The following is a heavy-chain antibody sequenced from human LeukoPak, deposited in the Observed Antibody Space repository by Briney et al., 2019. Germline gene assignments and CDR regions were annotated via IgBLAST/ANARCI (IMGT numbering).Heavy chain of an antibody. Sequence: PGGSLRLSCAASGFTFSSYAMSWVRQAPGKGLEWVSAISGSGGSTYYADSVKGRFTISRDNSKNTLYLQMNSLRAEDTAVYCCAKFPLKSTVTKTANFDYWGQGTLVTVSS. CDR2: ISGSGGST. V-gene: IGHV3-23*01. CDR3: AKFPLKSTVTKTANFDY. J-gene: IGHJ4*02. D-gene: IGHD4-17*01. CDR1: GFTFSSYA.